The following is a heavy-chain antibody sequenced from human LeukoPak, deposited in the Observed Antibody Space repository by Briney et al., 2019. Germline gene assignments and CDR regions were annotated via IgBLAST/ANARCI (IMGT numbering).Heavy chain of an antibody. D-gene: IGHD3-9*01. CDR1: GYSFTSYW. Sequence: GESLKISCKGAGYSFTSYWIGWGRQMPGKGLEWMGVVYPGDSHTRYSPSFQGQGTISADKSISTAYLQWNSLKASDTAIYYCTRSPDIDILTGYSRYYFDYRGQGTLVTVSS. CDR2: VYPGDSHT. J-gene: IGHJ4*02. V-gene: IGHV5-51*01. CDR3: TRSPDIDILTGYSRYYFDY.